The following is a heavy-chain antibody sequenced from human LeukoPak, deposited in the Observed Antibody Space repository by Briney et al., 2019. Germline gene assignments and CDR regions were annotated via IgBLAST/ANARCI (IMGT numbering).Heavy chain of an antibody. CDR2: ISSDGSKK. D-gene: IGHD1-26*01. J-gene: IGHJ3*02. V-gene: IGHV3-30*04. CDR3: ARTSWEPRPEDAFDI. Sequence: GGSLRLSCAASGFIFNNYAMHWVRQAPGKGLEWVALISSDGSKKDYADSVKGRFTISRDNAKNTLYLQMNSLRAEDTAVYYCARTSWEPRPEDAFDIWGQGTMVTVSS. CDR1: GFIFNNYA.